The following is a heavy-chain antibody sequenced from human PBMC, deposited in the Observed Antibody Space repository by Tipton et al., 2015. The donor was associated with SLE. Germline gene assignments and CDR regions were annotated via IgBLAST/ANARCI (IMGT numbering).Heavy chain of an antibody. CDR2: IYYSGST. D-gene: IGHD3-16*01. CDR3: ARVLSPYLDAFDI. V-gene: IGHV4-59*12. J-gene: IGHJ3*02. Sequence: TLSLTCTVSGGSISSYYWSWIRQPAGKGLEWIGYIYYSGSTNYNPSLKSRVTISVDTSKNQFSLKLSSVTAADTAVYYCARVLSPYLDAFDIWGQGTMVTVSS. CDR1: GGSISSYY.